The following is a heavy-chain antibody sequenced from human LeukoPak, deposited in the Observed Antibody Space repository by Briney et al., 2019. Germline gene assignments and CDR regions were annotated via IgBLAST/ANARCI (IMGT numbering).Heavy chain of an antibody. Sequence: SETLSLTCAVHGGSFSGYYWNWIRQPPGKGLEWIGEINHSGSTNYNPSLRSRVTISVDTSKNQFSLKLSSVTAADTAVYYCARDDMTTDAFDIWGQGTMVTVSS. D-gene: IGHD4-11*01. V-gene: IGHV4-34*01. CDR2: INHSGST. J-gene: IGHJ3*02. CDR1: GGSFSGYY. CDR3: ARDDMTTDAFDI.